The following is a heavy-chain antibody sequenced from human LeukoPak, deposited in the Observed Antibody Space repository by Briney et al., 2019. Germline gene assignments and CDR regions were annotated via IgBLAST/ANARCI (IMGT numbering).Heavy chain of an antibody. Sequence: GASVKVSCKASGYTFTRYGFSWVRQAPGQGHEWMGWISSNNGNTKYAQKLQGRVTMTTDTTTSTAYMELRSLRSDDTAVYYCARSFHYYDNSGLFIQYWGQGTLVTVSS. D-gene: IGHD3-22*01. CDR2: ISSNNGNT. J-gene: IGHJ1*01. V-gene: IGHV1-18*01. CDR3: ARSFHYYDNSGLFIQY. CDR1: GYTFTRYG.